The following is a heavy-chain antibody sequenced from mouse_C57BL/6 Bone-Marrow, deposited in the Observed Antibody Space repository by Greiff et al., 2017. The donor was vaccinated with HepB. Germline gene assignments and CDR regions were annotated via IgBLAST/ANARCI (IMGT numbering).Heavy chain of an antibody. J-gene: IGHJ2*01. CDR2: ISYDGSN. Sequence: EVQLQESGPGLVNPSPSLSLTCSVTGYSITSGYYWNWIRQFPGNKLEWMGYISYDGSNNYNPSLKNRISITRDTSKNQFFLKLNSVTTEDTATFYCASSVTTLVPISFDCWGQGTTLTVSS. V-gene: IGHV3-6*01. D-gene: IGHD1-1*01. CDR1: GYSITSGYY. CDR3: ASSVTTLVPISFDC.